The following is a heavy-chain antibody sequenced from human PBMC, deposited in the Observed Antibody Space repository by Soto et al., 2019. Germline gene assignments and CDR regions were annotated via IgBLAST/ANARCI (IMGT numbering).Heavy chain of an antibody. J-gene: IGHJ6*02. CDR2: IWYDGSNK. Sequence: LRLSCAASGFTFSSYGMHWVRQAPGKGLEWVAVIWYDGSNKYYADSVKGRFTISRDNSKNTLYLQMNSLRAEDTAVYYCARRSKRLRYGMDVWGQGTTVTVSS. V-gene: IGHV3-33*01. CDR1: GFTFSSYG. CDR3: ARRSKRLRYGMDV.